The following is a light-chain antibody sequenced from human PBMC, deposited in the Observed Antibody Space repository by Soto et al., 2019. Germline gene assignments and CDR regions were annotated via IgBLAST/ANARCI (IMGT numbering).Light chain of an antibody. Sequence: DIRMTQSPSSLSASVGDRVTITCRASQGVSSFLAWYQQKPGKAPELLIYAASTLQSGVPSRFSGSGSGTEFTLTISSLQPEDFATYYCQQLNDYPITFGQGTRLEIK. CDR3: QQLNDYPIT. CDR1: QGVSSF. V-gene: IGKV1-9*01. CDR2: AAS. J-gene: IGKJ5*01.